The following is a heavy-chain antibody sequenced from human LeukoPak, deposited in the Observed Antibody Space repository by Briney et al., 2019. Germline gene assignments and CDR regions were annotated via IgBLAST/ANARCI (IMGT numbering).Heavy chain of an antibody. CDR3: ARERRGERYYDY. J-gene: IGHJ4*02. CDR1: GYSISSGYY. D-gene: IGHD3-9*01. V-gene: IGHV4-38-2*02. Sequence: SETLSLTCTVSGYSISSGYYWGWIRQPPGKGLEWIGSIYYSGSTYYNPSLKSRVTISVYTSKNQFSLKLSSVTAADTAVYYCARERRGERYYDYWGQGTLVTVSS. CDR2: IYYSGST.